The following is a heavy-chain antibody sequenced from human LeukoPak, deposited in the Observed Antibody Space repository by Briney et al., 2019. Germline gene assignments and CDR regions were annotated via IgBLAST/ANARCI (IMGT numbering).Heavy chain of an antibody. J-gene: IGHJ3*02. D-gene: IGHD2-15*01. CDR3: ARKVVGGPVGAFDI. CDR1: GLTFSRYT. V-gene: IGHV3-48*04. Sequence: GGSLRLSCAASGLTFSRYTMNWVRQAPGKGLEWVSSIDSSSTSIYYADSVKGRFTISRDNAKNSLYLQMNSLGAEDTAVYYCARKVVGGPVGAFDIWGQGTMVTVSS. CDR2: IDSSSTSI.